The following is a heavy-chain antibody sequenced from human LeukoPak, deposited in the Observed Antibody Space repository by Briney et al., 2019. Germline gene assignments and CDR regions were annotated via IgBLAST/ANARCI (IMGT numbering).Heavy chain of an antibody. J-gene: IGHJ6*03. Sequence: GGSLGLSCAASGFTFSSYSMNWVRQAPGKGLEWVSSISSSRSYIYYADSVKGWFTISRDNSKNTLYLQMNSLRAEDTAVYYCAKSWASGRGELVYYYYYYMDVWGKGTTVTVSS. CDR2: ISSSRSYI. D-gene: IGHD1-7*01. CDR1: GFTFSSYS. CDR3: AKSWASGRGELVYYYYYYMDV. V-gene: IGHV3-21*04.